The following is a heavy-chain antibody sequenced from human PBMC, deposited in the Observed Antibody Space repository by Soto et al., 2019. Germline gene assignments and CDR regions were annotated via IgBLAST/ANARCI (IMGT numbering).Heavy chain of an antibody. CDR2: ITRSSSYI. D-gene: IGHD6-6*01. Sequence: EVQLVESGGGLVKPGGSLRLSCAASGFTFSLYSMIWVRQAPGKGLEWVASITRSSSYIYYEDSLKGRFTISRDNAKNSLFLQLDSLRAEGTAVYFCMRARTTDRRPDCWGQETLVTVSS. J-gene: IGHJ4*02. CDR3: MRARTTDRRPDC. CDR1: GFTFSLYS. V-gene: IGHV3-21*01.